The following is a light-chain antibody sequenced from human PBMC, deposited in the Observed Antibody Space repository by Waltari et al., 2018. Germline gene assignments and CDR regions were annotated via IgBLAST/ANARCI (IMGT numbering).Light chain of an antibody. V-gene: IGKV1-5*03. Sequence: DIQMTQSPSTLSAYVGDRVTITCRASESISSWLAWYQQKPGEAPKLLIDKVSNLESGVPSRFSGRGSGTEFTLTISSLQPDDLATYYCQQYNSYEWTFGQGTKVEIK. CDR3: QQYNSYEWT. CDR1: ESISSW. CDR2: KVS. J-gene: IGKJ1*01.